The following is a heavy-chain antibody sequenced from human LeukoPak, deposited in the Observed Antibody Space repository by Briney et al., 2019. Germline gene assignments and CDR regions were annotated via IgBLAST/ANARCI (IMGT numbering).Heavy chain of an antibody. Sequence: GGSLRLSCAASGFTFSSYAMSWVRQAPGKGLEWVSAISGSGGSTYYADSVKGRFIISRDNAKNSVYLQMNSLRAEDTAVYYCTRDFAFQQFDYWGQGTLVTVSP. CDR2: ISGSGGST. CDR1: GFTFSSYA. D-gene: IGHD1/OR15-1a*01. CDR3: TRDFAFQQFDY. J-gene: IGHJ4*02. V-gene: IGHV3-23*01.